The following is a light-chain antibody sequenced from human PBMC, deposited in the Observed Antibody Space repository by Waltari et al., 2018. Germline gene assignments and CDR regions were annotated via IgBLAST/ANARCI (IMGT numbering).Light chain of an antibody. V-gene: IGKV1-13*02. CDR3: QQGNSYPLT. CDR2: YAN. Sequence: IQMSQSPSSLSASVGDRVTITCRASQGISSYLNWYQQKPGKAPKLLIYYANSLASGVPSRFSGSGSGTEFTLTISSLQPEDFATYYCQQGNSYPLTFGGGTKAEIK. J-gene: IGKJ4*01. CDR1: QGISSY.